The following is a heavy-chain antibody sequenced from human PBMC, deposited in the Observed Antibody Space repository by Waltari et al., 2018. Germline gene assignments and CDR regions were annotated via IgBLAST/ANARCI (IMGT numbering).Heavy chain of an antibody. D-gene: IGHD4-17*01. J-gene: IGHJ3*02. CDR1: GFSFSHYA. Sequence: EVQLVESGGGLVQPGGSLSLSCTASGFSFSHYAMNWVGPAPGKGLEWVSYIDQRCGQIFYAVSVRGRFTISRDNARNSLYLQMNNLRAEDTALYYCAREMTAVRGDASDIWGQGTMVTVSP. CDR2: IDQRCGQI. CDR3: AREMTAVRGDASDI. V-gene: IGHV3-48*03.